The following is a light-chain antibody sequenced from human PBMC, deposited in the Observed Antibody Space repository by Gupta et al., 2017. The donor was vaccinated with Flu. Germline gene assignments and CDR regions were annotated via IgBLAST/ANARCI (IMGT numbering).Light chain of an antibody. CDR3: QQSYSTPRT. CDR1: QSISSY. Sequence: DIQMTQSPSSLSASVGDRVTITCRASQSISSYLNWYQQKPGKAPKLLIYAASSLQSGVPSRFSGSGSGTDFTLTISSLQPEDFATYYCQQSYSTPRTFGQETNVEIK. CDR2: AAS. V-gene: IGKV1-39*01. J-gene: IGKJ1*01.